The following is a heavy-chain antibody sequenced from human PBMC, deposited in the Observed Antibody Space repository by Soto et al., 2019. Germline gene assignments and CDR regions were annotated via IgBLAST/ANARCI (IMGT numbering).Heavy chain of an antibody. D-gene: IGHD3-10*01. V-gene: IGHV4-30-2*05. CDR1: GDSISSGGHS. CDR2: IYHSVTT. Sequence: SETLSLTCAVSGDSISSGGHSWNWIRQPPGKCLEWLGHIYHSVTTYYNPSLKKRVTIPVDTSKNQFSLNLSSVTAADTAVYYCSRVADYYGSGSAFDIWCQGTMVTVSS. CDR3: SRVADYYGSGSAFDI. J-gene: IGHJ3*02.